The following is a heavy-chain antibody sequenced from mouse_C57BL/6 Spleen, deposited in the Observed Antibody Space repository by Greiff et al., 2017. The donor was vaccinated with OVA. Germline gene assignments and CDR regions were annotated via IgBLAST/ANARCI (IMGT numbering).Heavy chain of an antibody. J-gene: IGHJ2*01. CDR2: IYPRSGNT. CDR1: GYTFTSYG. D-gene: IGHD1-1*01. CDR3: AREGGTTVVATD. Sequence: VKLVESGAELARPGASVKLSCKASGYTFTSYGISWVKQRTGQGLEWIGEIYPRSGNTYYNEKFKGKATLTADKSSSTAYMELRSLTSEDSAVYFCAREGGTTVVATDWGQGTTLTVSS. V-gene: IGHV1-81*01.